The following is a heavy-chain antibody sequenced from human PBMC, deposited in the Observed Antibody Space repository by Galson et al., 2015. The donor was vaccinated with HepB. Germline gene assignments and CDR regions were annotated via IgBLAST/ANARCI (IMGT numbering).Heavy chain of an antibody. J-gene: IGHJ4*02. CDR3: ARVGETTVTTLDY. V-gene: IGHV1-18*01. CDR1: GYTFTSYG. CDR2: ISAYNGYT. D-gene: IGHD4-17*01. Sequence: SVKVSCKASGYTFTSYGISWVRQAPGQGLEWMGWISAYNGYTNSAQRLQGRVTMTTDTSTTTAYMELRSLRSDDTAVYYCARVGETTVTTLDYWGQGTLVTVSS.